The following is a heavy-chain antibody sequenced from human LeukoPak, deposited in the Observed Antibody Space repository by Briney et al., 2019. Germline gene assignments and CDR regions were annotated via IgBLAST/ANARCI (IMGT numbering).Heavy chain of an antibody. CDR3: ARGPFMDV. Sequence: GGSLRLSCAASGFTFSSYAMHWVRQAPGKGLEWVAVISYDGSNKYYADSVKGRFTISRDNAKNTLYLQMNSLRAEDTAVYYCARGPFMDVWGQGTTVTVSS. CDR2: ISYDGSNK. J-gene: IGHJ6*02. CDR1: GFTFSSYA. V-gene: IGHV3-30-3*01.